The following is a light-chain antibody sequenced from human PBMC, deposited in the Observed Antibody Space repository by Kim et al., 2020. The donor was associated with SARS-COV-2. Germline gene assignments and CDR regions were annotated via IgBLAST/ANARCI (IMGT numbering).Light chain of an antibody. CDR2: NKN. CDR1: SRRKYY. J-gene: IGLJ3*02. CDR3: NSRDNSADRLGV. V-gene: IGLV3-19*01. Sequence: LGQTVRITCRGDSRRKYYGAWYQQKPGQAPVLLIYNKNNRPSGIPDRFSVSTSGNTASLTITGAQAEDEADYYCNSRDNSADRLGVFGGGTQLTVL.